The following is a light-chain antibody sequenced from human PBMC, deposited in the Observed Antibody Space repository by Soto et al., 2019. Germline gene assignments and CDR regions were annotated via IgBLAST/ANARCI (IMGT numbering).Light chain of an antibody. J-gene: IGLJ1*01. CDR1: SSDVGGYNY. CDR2: EVS. CDR3: SSYISSSTPYV. V-gene: IGLV2-14*01. Sequence: QSVRTEPASVSVSPGQSITISCTGTSSDVGGYNYVSWYQQHPGKAPKLMIYEVSNRPSGVSNRFSGSKSGNTASLTISGLQAEDEGDYYCSSYISSSTPYVFGTGTKVTVL.